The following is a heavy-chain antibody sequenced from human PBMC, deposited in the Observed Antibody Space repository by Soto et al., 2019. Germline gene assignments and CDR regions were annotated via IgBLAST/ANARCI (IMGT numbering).Heavy chain of an antibody. CDR1: GFTFSSYG. Sequence: GGSLRLSCAASGFTFSSYGMHWVRQAPGKGLEWVAVISYDGSDKYYADSVKGRFSISRDNPKNTLYLQMNSLRPEDTAVYYCAKVTGYCSSSSCRRDYYYYYGMDVWGQGTTVTVSS. D-gene: IGHD2-2*01. CDR2: ISYDGSDK. V-gene: IGHV3-30*18. CDR3: AKVTGYCSSSSCRRDYYYYYGMDV. J-gene: IGHJ6*02.